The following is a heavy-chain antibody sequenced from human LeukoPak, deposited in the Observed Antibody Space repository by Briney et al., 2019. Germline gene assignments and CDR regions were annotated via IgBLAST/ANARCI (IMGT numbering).Heavy chain of an antibody. J-gene: IGHJ4*02. CDR2: TRYDKSDI. D-gene: IGHD2-2*01. V-gene: IGHV3-30*02. Sequence: GGSLRLSCAASGFTFSNYGMHWVRQAPGKGLEWVALTRYDKSDIYYVDSVKGRFTISRDNSKNILCLQMNSLRAEDTAVYFCARGTATRQYSFDYWGQGTLVTVSS. CDR3: ARGTATRQYSFDY. CDR1: GFTFSNYG.